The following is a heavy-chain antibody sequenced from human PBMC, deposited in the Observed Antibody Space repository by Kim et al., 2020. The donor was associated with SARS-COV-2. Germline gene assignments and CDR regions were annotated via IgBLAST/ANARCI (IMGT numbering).Heavy chain of an antibody. CDR2: FNTYTGNP. CDR3: ARYPLIVVVTAIGTITMIVVVSRHY. J-gene: IGHJ4*02. D-gene: IGHD2-21*02. Sequence: ASVKVSCKASGYSFTTYGMNWVPQAPGQGLEWMGWFNTYTGNPTYAQGFTGRFVFSMDTSASTAYLQISSLKAEDMAMYYCARYPLIVVVTAIGTITMIVVVSRHYWGQGTLVTVSS. V-gene: IGHV7-4-1*02. CDR1: GYSFTTYG.